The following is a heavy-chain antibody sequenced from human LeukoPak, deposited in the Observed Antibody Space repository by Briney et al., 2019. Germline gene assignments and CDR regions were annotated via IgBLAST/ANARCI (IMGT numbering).Heavy chain of an antibody. CDR3: ARGRTFYDILTGADNWFDP. CDR1: GGSISSHY. V-gene: IGHV4-59*11. D-gene: IGHD3-9*01. CDR2: IYYSGST. Sequence: PSETLSLTCTVSGGSISSHYWSWIRQPPGKGLEWIGYIYYSGSTNYNPSLKSRVTISVDTSKNQFSLKLSSVTAADTAVYYCARGRTFYDILTGADNWFDPWGQGTLVTVSS. J-gene: IGHJ5*02.